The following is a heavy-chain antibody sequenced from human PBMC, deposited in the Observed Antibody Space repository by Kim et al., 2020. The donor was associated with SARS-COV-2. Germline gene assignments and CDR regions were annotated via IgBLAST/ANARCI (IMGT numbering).Heavy chain of an antibody. CDR2: IKSKTDGGTT. CDR1: GFTFSNAW. CDR3: TTDRQLSLTQSNFDY. J-gene: IGHJ4*02. Sequence: GGSLRLSCAASGFTFSNAWMSWVRQAPGKGLEWVGRIKSKTDGGTTDYAAPVKGRFTISRDDSKNTLYLQMNSLKTEDTAVYYCTTDRQLSLTQSNFDYWGQGTLVTVSS. D-gene: IGHD6-13*01. V-gene: IGHV3-15*01.